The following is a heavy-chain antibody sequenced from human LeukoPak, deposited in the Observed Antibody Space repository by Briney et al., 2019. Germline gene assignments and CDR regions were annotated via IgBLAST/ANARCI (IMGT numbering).Heavy chain of an antibody. Sequence: SETLSLTCTVSGGSISSSSYYWGWIRQPPGKGLEWIGSIYYSGSTYYNPSLKSRVTISVDTSKNQFSLKLSSVTAADTAVYYCARRYCSSTSRLLDYWGQGTLVTVSS. V-gene: IGHV4-39*01. CDR2: IYYSGST. D-gene: IGHD2-2*01. J-gene: IGHJ4*02. CDR3: ARRYCSSTSRLLDY. CDR1: GGSISSSSYY.